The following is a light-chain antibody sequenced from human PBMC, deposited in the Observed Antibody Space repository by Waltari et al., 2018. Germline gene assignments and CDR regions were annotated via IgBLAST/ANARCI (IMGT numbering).Light chain of an antibody. CDR3: MQALQTPYT. Sequence: DIVMTQSPLSLSVTLREAPPLPCRVSQSLLHSNGSNYLDWSLQKPGQSPQLLIYLGSNRASGVPDRFSGSASGTDFTLKISRVEAEDVGVYYCMQALQTPYTFGQGTKLEIK. J-gene: IGKJ2*01. V-gene: IGKV2-28*01. CDR2: LGS. CDR1: QSLLHSNGSNY.